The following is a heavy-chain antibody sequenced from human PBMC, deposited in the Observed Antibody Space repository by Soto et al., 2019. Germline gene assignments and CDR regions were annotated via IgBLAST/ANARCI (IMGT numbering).Heavy chain of an antibody. CDR3: ARDRGYDAHDYYFNAMDV. V-gene: IGHV3-21*01. D-gene: IGHD2-15*01. CDR1: GFTFRTYT. Sequence: GGSLRLSCVASGFTFRTYTMNWVRQAPGKGLEWVSGIRGFSPYTFYAESVKGRFTISRDNAKNSLYLQMNSLGVEDTAVYYCARDRGYDAHDYYFNAMDVWGQGTTVTVSS. J-gene: IGHJ6*02. CDR2: IRGFSPYT.